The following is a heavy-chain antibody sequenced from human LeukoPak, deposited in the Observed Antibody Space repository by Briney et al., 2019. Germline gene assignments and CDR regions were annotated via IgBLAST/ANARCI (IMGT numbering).Heavy chain of an antibody. CDR3: ARERGGNSPFDS. V-gene: IGHV1-2*02. Sequence: AAVKVSCKTSGYTFTGYYMHWVRQAPEQGLEWMGWINPNSSVTNYAQRFQGRVTMTRDTSISAAYMELRWLTSDDTAVYYCARERGGNSPFDSWGQGTLVTVSS. CDR2: INPNSSVT. J-gene: IGHJ4*02. CDR1: GYTFTGYY. D-gene: IGHD4-23*01.